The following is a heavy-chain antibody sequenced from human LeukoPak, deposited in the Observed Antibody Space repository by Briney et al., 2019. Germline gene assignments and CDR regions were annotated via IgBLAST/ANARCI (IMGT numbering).Heavy chain of an antibody. V-gene: IGHV4-31*03. D-gene: IGHD4/OR15-4a*01. Sequence: SETLSLTCTVSGGSISSSDYYWSWIRQPPGKGLEWIGYIWYSGFTYYNPSLKSRVTISVDTSKDQFFLKLSSVTAADTAMYYCARVRDWFDPWGQGTLVTVSS. CDR1: GGSISSSDYY. CDR2: IWYSGFT. CDR3: ARVRDWFDP. J-gene: IGHJ5*02.